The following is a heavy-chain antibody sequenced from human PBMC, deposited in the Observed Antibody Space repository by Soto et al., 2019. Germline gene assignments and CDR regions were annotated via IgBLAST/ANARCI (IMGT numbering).Heavy chain of an antibody. J-gene: IGHJ3*02. CDR2: INPGSGAA. V-gene: IGHV1-46*01. CDR1: GYTVTTHY. Sequence: QVQLVQSGAEVKKPGASVKISCTASGYTVTTHYMHWVRQAPGRGLEWMGAINPGSGAAKYTQTFQASVTMTRDTSTNTVYMEMSALRSEDTAEFYCARGGEVGVAGSAAFDMWGQGTMVTVSS. CDR3: ARGGEVGVAGSAAFDM. D-gene: IGHD3-3*01.